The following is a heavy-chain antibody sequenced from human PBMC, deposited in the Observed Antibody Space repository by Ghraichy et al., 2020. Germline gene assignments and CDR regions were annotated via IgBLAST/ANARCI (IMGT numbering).Heavy chain of an antibody. J-gene: IGHJ2*01. D-gene: IGHD1-26*01. CDR3: ASPVGATKLITDNWYFDL. Sequence: GGSLRLSCAASGFTVSSNYMSWVRQAPGKGLEWVSVIYSGGSTYYADSVKGRFTISRDNSKNTLYLQMNSLRAEDTAVYYCASPVGATKLITDNWYFDLWGRGTLVTVSS. CDR2: IYSGGST. CDR1: GFTVSSNY. V-gene: IGHV3-66*01.